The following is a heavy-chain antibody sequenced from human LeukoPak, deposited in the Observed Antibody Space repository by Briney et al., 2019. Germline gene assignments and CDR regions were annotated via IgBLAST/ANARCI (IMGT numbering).Heavy chain of an antibody. Sequence: GGSLRLSCAASGFTFSSYGMHWVRQAPGKGLEWVAFIRYDGSNKYYADSVKGRFTISRDNSKNTLYLQMNSLRAEDTAVYYCAKDRPHPYYYDSSGYYPAPGWGQGTLVTVSS. CDR2: IRYDGSNK. D-gene: IGHD3-22*01. V-gene: IGHV3-30*02. CDR1: GFTFSSYG. CDR3: AKDRPHPYYYDSSGYYPAPG. J-gene: IGHJ4*02.